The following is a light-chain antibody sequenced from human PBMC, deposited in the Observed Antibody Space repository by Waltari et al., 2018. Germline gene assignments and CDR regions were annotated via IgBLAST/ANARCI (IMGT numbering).Light chain of an antibody. Sequence: IVMTQSPLSLPVTPGEPASIYCRSRQSLLHSNGYNYLVWYLQKPGQSPQLLIYLGSNRASGVPDRFSGSGSGTDFTLKISRVEAEDVGVYYCMQALQTPWTFGQGTKVEIK. CDR1: QSLLHSNGYNY. J-gene: IGKJ1*01. V-gene: IGKV2-28*01. CDR2: LGS. CDR3: MQALQTPWT.